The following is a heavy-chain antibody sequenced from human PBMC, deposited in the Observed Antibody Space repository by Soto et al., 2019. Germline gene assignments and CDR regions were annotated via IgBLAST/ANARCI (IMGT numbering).Heavy chain of an antibody. D-gene: IGHD2-8*01. J-gene: IGHJ4*02. CDR1: GTSISSYY. CDR2: IHYSGTT. Sequence: SETLSLTCTVSGTSISSYYWSWIRQPPGKGLEWIANIHYSGTTNYNPSLASRVTLSVDTSKNQFSLKMTSVTAADRAMCFCARYNSYAIDYWGRGTLVTVSS. V-gene: IGHV4-59*01. CDR3: ARYNSYAIDY.